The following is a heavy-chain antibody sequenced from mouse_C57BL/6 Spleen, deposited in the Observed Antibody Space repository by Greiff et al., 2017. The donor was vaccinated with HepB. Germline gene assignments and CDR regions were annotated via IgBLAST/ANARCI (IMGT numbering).Heavy chain of an antibody. CDR1: GYSITSGYD. V-gene: IGHV3-1*01. Sequence: DVHLVESGPGMVKPSQSLSLTCTVTGYSITSGYDWHWIRHFPGNKLEWMGYISYSGSTNYNPSLKSRISITHDTSKNHFFLKLNSVTTEDTATYYCARGDYYGSSYDWYFDVWGTGTTVTVSS. CDR3: ARGDYYGSSYDWYFDV. J-gene: IGHJ1*03. D-gene: IGHD1-1*01. CDR2: ISYSGST.